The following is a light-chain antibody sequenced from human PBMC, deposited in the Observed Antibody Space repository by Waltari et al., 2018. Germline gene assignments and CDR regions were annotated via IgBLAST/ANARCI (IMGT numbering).Light chain of an antibody. J-gene: IGLJ3*02. Sequence: QSVLTQPPSVSGAPGQRVTISCTGGNSNFGAGSDVHWYQQVPGSAPKLLIYTNSNRPSGVLDRLSGSKSATSASLAITGLQAEDEADYYCQSYDISLSASVFGGGTKLTVL. CDR2: TNS. CDR1: NSNFGAGSD. CDR3: QSYDISLSASV. V-gene: IGLV1-40*01.